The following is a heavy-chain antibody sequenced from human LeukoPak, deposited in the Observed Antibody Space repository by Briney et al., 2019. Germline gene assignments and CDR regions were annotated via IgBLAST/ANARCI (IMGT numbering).Heavy chain of an antibody. CDR2: TSGSGGST. D-gene: IGHD3-22*01. CDR1: GFTFSSYA. J-gene: IGHJ4*02. V-gene: IGHV3-23*01. CDR3: AKEVVVVITTPTEAGFDY. Sequence: PGGSLRLSCAASGFTFSSYAMSWVRQAPGKGLEWVSATSGSGGSTYYADSVKGRFTISRDNSKNTLYLQMNSLRAEDTAVYYCAKEVVVVITTPTEAGFDYWGQGTLVTVSS.